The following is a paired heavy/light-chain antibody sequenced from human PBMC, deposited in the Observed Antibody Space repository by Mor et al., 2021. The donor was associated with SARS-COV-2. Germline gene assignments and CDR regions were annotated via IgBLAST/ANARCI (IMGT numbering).Light chain of an antibody. CDR1: QSVSSNY. V-gene: IGKV3-20*01. CDR2: GAS. CDR3: QQYGTSPPYT. J-gene: IGKJ2*01. Sequence: EIVLTQSPGTLSLSPGERATLSCRASQSVSSNYLDWYQQKPGQAPRLIIYGASTRATGIPDRFSGSGSGTDFTLTISRLEPEDFAVYYCQQYGTSPPYTFGQGTKLEI.
Heavy chain of an antibody. J-gene: IGHJ6*02. CDR1: GYSFTNYG. D-gene: IGHD2-2*01. Sequence: QVLLVQSGAEVKKPGASVRVSCRASGYSFTNYGISWVRQAPGQGLEWMGWISGYNGHTNYAQKIQGRVSMTTDTSTNTAYMELRSLRSDDTAVYYCARFGYCSSTGCFLSSISTRQAVGLYQFYGMDVWGQGTTVTVSS. CDR3: ARFGYCSSTGCFLSSISTRQAVGLYQFYGMDV. CDR2: ISGYNGHT. V-gene: IGHV1-18*01.